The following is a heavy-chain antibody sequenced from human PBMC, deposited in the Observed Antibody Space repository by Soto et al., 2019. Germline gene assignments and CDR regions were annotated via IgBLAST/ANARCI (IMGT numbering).Heavy chain of an antibody. D-gene: IGHD3-22*01. J-gene: IGHJ3*01. CDR2: ISHDGSGK. Sequence: QAQLVESGGGVVQPGTSLRLSCAASGFTFNTDAIHWVRQAPGKGLEWVAVISHDGSGKDYVDSVRGRFTLSRDNSRNTVYLQMNNVRAEDTAMYDCARTYDCRAITCYRACDLWGPGTMVPVS. CDR1: GFTFNTDA. CDR3: ARTYDCRAITCYRACDL. V-gene: IGHV3-30-3*01.